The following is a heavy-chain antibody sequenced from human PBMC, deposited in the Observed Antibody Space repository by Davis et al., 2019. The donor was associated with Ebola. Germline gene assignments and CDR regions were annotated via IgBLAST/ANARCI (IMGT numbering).Heavy chain of an antibody. D-gene: IGHD4-17*01. CDR3: ARGAPVPYGDYGLS. J-gene: IGHJ4*02. V-gene: IGHV3-30-3*01. CDR1: GFTFSSYA. CDR2: ISYDGSNK. Sequence: GESLKISCAASGFTFSSYAMHWVRQAPGKGLEWVAVISYDGSNKYYADSVKGRFTISRDNSKNTLYLQMNSLRAEDTAVYYCARGAPVPYGDYGLSWGQGTLVTVSS.